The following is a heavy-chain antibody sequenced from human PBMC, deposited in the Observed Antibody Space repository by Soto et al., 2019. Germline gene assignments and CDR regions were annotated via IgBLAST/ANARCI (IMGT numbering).Heavy chain of an antibody. CDR3: ARHQGEQSAFDI. CDR1: GYTFRTYW. Sequence: PGESLKISCTGSGYTFRTYWIGWVRQMPGKGLEWMGIIYPDDSDTRYSPSFQGQVTISADESITTAFLQWSSLKASDTGMYYCARHQGEQSAFDIWGQGTMVTVSS. CDR2: IYPDDSDT. D-gene: IGHD3-16*01. J-gene: IGHJ3*02. V-gene: IGHV5-51*01.